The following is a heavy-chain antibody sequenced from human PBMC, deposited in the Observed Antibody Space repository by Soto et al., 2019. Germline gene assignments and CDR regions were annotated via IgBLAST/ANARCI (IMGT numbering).Heavy chain of an antibody. CDR3: ASGPGATFDY. J-gene: IGHJ4*02. D-gene: IGHD1-26*01. Sequence: PSQTLSLTCVISGDSVSSNSAAWNWIRQSPSRGLEWLGRTYYRSKWYNDYAVSVKSRITITPDTSKNQFSLQLNSVTPEDTAMYYCASGPGATFDYWGQGTPVTVSS. V-gene: IGHV6-1*01. CDR2: TYYRSKWYN. CDR1: GDSVSSNSAA.